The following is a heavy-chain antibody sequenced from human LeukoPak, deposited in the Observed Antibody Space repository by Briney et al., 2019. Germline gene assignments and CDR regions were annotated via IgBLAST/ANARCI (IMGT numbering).Heavy chain of an antibody. CDR3: ASDYYGSGSYRYISD. CDR1: GGSISSYY. V-gene: IGHV4-59*12. D-gene: IGHD3-10*01. CDR2: IYYSGST. J-gene: IGHJ4*02. Sequence: SETLSLTCTVSGGSISSYYWSWIRQPPGKGLEWIGYIYYSGSTNYNPSLKSRVTISVDTSKNQFSLKLSSVTAADTAVYYCASDYYGSGSYRYISDWGQGTLVTVSS.